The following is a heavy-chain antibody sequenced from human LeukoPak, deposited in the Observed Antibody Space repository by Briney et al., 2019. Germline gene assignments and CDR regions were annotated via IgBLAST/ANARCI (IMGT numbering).Heavy chain of an antibody. V-gene: IGHV1-18*01. CDR2: INTYTGNT. CDR3: ARDVVASKSGYYFYFYLDV. J-gene: IGHJ6*03. D-gene: IGHD2-15*01. Sequence: GASVKVSCKSSSYTFTNYGISWVRQGPGQGLEWMGWINTYTGNTSYAQKFQGRVTMTTDTSTRTAYMELRSLRTDDTAVYYCARDVVASKSGYYFYFYLDVWGKGTTVTVSS. CDR1: SYTFTNYG.